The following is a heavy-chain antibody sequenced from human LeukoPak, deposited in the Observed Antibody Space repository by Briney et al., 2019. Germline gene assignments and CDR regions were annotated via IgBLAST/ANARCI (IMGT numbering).Heavy chain of an antibody. J-gene: IGHJ6*02. Sequence: GGSLRLSCAASGFTFSSYDMHWVRQATGKGLEWVSAIGTAGDTYYPGSVKGRFTISRDNSKNTLYLQMNSLRAEDTAVYYCAREYYYDSSGYYPHYYYYGMDVWGQGTTVTVSS. CDR2: IGTAGDT. D-gene: IGHD3-22*01. V-gene: IGHV3-13*04. CDR3: AREYYYDSSGYYPHYYYYGMDV. CDR1: GFTFSSYD.